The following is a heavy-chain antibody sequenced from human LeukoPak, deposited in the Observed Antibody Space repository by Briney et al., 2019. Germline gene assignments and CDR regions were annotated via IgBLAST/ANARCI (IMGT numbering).Heavy chain of an antibody. D-gene: IGHD3-3*01. J-gene: IGHJ4*02. V-gene: IGHV1-69*06. Sequence: ASVKVSCKASGGTFSSYAISWVRQAPGQGLEWMGGIIPIFGTANYAQKFQGRVTITADKSTSTAYMELSSLRSEDTAVYYCARETIPEWTLDYWGQGTLVTVSS. CDR3: ARETIPEWTLDY. CDR2: IIPIFGTA. CDR1: GGTFSSYA.